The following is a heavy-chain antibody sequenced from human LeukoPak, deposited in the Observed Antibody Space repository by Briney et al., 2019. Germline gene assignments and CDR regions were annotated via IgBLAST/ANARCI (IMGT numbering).Heavy chain of an antibody. CDR2: INHSGST. V-gene: IGHV4-34*01. D-gene: IGHD2-2*01. CDR3: ARGLRGVVVVPAAMGKGFDY. Sequence: SETLSLNCAVYGGSFSGYYWSWIRQPPGKGLEWIGEINHSGSTNYNPSLKSRVTISVDTSKNQFSLKLSSVTAADTAVYYCARGLRGVVVVPAAMGKGFDYWGQGTLVTVSS. CDR1: GGSFSGYY. J-gene: IGHJ4*02.